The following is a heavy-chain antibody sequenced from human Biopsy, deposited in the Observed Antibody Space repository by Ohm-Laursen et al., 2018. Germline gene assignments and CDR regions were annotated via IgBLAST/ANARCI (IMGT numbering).Heavy chain of an antibody. CDR1: GFTFSSYG. J-gene: IGHJ4*02. Sequence: SLRLSCTASGFTFSSYGMHWVRQAPGKGPEWVAAIWYDGSNKNYADSVKGRFTISRDNSKNTLYLQMNSLRGEDTAVYYCAKCMTGGSNYYFHHCGQGTLVTVSS. D-gene: IGHD2-8*01. V-gene: IGHV3-33*06. CDR2: IWYDGSNK. CDR3: AKCMTGGSNYYFHH.